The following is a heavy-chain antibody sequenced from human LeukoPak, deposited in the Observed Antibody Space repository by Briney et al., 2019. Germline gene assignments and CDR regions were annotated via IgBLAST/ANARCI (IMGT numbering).Heavy chain of an antibody. CDR3: ARHGGSSYGSYYFDF. Sequence: SETLSLTCTVSGGSISSSSYYWGWIRQPPGKGLEWIGTIYYSGSTYYNPSLKSRVTVSVDTSKNQFSLKLSSVTAADTAVYYCARHGGSSYGSYYFDFWGQGTLVTVSS. CDR2: IYYSGST. J-gene: IGHJ4*02. CDR1: GGSISSSSYY. V-gene: IGHV4-39*01. D-gene: IGHD5-18*01.